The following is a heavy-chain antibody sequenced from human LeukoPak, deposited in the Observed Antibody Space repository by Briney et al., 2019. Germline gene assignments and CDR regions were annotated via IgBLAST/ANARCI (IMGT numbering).Heavy chain of an antibody. J-gene: IGHJ4*02. CDR3: AKGEAYYYDSSGYYQYYFDY. CDR2: ISGSGGST. CDR1: GFTFSSYA. V-gene: IGHV3-23*01. Sequence: GGSPRLSCAASGFTFSSYAMSWVRQAPGKGLEWVSAISGSGGSTYYADSVKGRFTISRDNSKNTLYLQVNSLRAEDTAVYYCAKGEAYYYDSSGYYQYYFDYWGQGTLVTVSS. D-gene: IGHD3-22*01.